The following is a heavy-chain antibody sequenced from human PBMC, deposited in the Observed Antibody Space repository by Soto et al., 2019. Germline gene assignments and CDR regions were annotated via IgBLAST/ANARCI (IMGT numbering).Heavy chain of an antibody. Sequence: SETLSLTCTVSGGSISSGDYYWSWIRQPPGKGLEWIGYIYYSGSTYYNPSLKSRVTISVDTSKNQFSLKLSSVTAADTAVYYCARAPVYYYGSGYFDPWGQGTLVTVSS. D-gene: IGHD3-10*01. CDR1: GGSISSGDYY. CDR3: ARAPVYYYGSGYFDP. J-gene: IGHJ5*02. CDR2: IYYSGST. V-gene: IGHV4-30-4*01.